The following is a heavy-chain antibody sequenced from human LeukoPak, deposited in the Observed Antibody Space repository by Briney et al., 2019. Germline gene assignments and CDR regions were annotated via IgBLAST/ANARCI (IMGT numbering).Heavy chain of an antibody. CDR1: GFTFSSYW. J-gene: IGHJ4*02. V-gene: IGHV3-7*01. CDR2: IKQDGSEK. Sequence: GGSLRLSCAASGFTFSSYWMSWVRQAPGKGLEWVANIKQDGSEKYYVDSVKGRFTISRDNAKTSLYLQMNSLRAEDTAVYYCARDLSGVTGYTYGRGIDYWGQGTLVTVSS. CDR3: ARDLSGVTGYTYGRGIDY. D-gene: IGHD5-18*01.